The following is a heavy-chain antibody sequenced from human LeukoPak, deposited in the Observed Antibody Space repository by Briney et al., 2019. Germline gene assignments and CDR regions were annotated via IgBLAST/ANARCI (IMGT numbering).Heavy chain of an antibody. CDR3: AKGKTPHSIAVAPFGFCS. D-gene: IGHD6-19*01. CDR1: GFTFSSSA. CDR2: IRSSGGST. J-gene: IGHJ4*02. V-gene: IGHV3-23*01. Sequence: GGSLRLSCAASGFTFSSSAMTWVRQAPGKGLEWVSTIRSSGGSTYYADSVKGRFTISRDNSKNTLHLQMNSLRAEDTAVYYCAKGKTPHSIAVAPFGFCSWGQGTLVTVSS.